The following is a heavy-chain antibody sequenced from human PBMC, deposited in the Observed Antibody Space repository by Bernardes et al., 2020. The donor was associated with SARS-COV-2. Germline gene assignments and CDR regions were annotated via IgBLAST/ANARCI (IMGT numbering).Heavy chain of an antibody. Sequence: SETLSLTCTVSGGSITSDYWSWIRQPPGKGLEWIGYIYYSGSAKYNPSLKSRVSISVDTSKNQFSLKVSSVTAADTAVYYCARGGGPFEYWGQGTLVTVSS. V-gene: IGHV4-59*01. CDR1: GGSITSDY. CDR3: ARGGGPFEY. J-gene: IGHJ4*02. CDR2: IYYSGSA. D-gene: IGHD2-15*01.